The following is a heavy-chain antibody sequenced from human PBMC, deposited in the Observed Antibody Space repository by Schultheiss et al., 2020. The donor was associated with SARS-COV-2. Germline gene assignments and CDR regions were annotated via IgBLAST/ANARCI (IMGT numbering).Heavy chain of an antibody. CDR3: ASHIWSHWFDD. CDR1: GFTVSSNY. V-gene: IGHV3-66*04. CDR2: IYSGGST. D-gene: IGHD3-3*01. Sequence: GESLKISCAASGFTVSSNYMSWVRQAPGKGLEWVSVIYSGGSTFYADSVKGRFTISKDNAKNSLYLQMNSLTDEDTAVYYCASHIWSHWFDDWGQGTQVTVSS. J-gene: IGHJ4*02.